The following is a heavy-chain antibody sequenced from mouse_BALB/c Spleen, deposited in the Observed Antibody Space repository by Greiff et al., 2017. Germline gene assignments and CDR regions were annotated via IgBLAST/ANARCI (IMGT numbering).Heavy chain of an antibody. Sequence: EVKLMESGGGLVQPGGSLRLSCATSGFTFTDYYMSWVRQPPGKALEWLGFIRNKANGYTTEYSASVKGRFTISRDNSQSILYLQMNTLRAEDSATYYCARDTRPDGYYLYYYAMDYWGQGTSVTVSS. D-gene: IGHD2-3*01. CDR3: ARDTRPDGYYLYYYAMDY. V-gene: IGHV7-3*02. CDR2: IRNKANGYTT. J-gene: IGHJ4*01. CDR1: GFTFTDYY.